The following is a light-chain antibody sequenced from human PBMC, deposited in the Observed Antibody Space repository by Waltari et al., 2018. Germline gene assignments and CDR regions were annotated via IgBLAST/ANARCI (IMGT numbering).Light chain of an antibody. CDR3: QQSYSSPRT. Sequence: EIVLTQSPGTLSLSPGERAALSCRASQSVTSSYLAWYQRKPGQAPRLLIYGASSRATGVPDRVGGSGSGTDFTLTISRLEPEDFATFYCQQSYSSPRTFGQGTKVEIK. CDR2: GAS. V-gene: IGKV3-20*01. J-gene: IGKJ1*01. CDR1: QSVTSSY.